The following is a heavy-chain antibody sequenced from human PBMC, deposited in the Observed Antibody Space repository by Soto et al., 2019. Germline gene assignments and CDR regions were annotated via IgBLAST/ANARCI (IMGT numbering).Heavy chain of an antibody. V-gene: IGHV1-18*01. D-gene: IGHD3-10*01. CDR3: ARGWFGDFVYYFDY. CDR1: GYTFTNYA. CDR2: ISAYNGNT. J-gene: IGHJ4*02. Sequence: QVQLVQSGAEVKKPGASVKVSCKASGYTFTNYAISWVRQAPGQGLEWMGWISAYNGNTNYAQKLQCRVTMTTDTSTSSASMELRSLRSDDTAVYYCARGWFGDFVYYFDYWGEGTLVTVSS.